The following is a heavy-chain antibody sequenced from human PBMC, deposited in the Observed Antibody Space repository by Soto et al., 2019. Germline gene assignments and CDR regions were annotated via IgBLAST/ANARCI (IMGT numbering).Heavy chain of an antibody. J-gene: IGHJ4*02. CDR3: AKGLWFGESYGLSDY. CDR1: GFTFSNFA. Sequence: GGSLRLSCAASGFTFSNFAMSWVRQAPGKGLEWVSAISGGGGNTYYADSVKGRFTISRDNSKNTLYLQMNSLRAEDTAVYYCAKGLWFGESYGLSDYWGQGTLVTVSS. D-gene: IGHD3-10*01. CDR2: ISGGGGNT. V-gene: IGHV3-23*01.